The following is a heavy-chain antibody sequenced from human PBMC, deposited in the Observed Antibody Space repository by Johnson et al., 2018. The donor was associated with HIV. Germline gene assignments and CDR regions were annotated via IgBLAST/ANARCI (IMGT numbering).Heavy chain of an antibody. CDR2: IFSVGDV. D-gene: IGHD1-20*01. V-gene: IGHV3-66*02. Sequence: VQLVESGGVVVQPGGSLRLSCAASGITVGTNYMSWVRQAPGKGLEWVSVIFSVGDVYYADSVKGRFSTSRDTSKNTLDLQMNSLRAEDTAVKSCARAPYNWNAGLFGAFDMWGRGTKVTVSS. J-gene: IGHJ3*02. CDR1: GITVGTNY. CDR3: ARAPYNWNAGLFGAFDM.